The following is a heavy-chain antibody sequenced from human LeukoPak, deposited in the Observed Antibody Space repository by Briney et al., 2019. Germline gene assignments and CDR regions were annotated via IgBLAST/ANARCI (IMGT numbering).Heavy chain of an antibody. V-gene: IGHV3-30*04. CDR2: ISYDGSNK. D-gene: IGHD2-15*01. CDR3: ASTPNGVAAIYFDY. CDR1: GFTLSSYA. Sequence: GGSLRLSCAASGFTLSSYAMSWVRQAPGKGLEWVAVISYDGSNKYYADSVKGRFTISRDNAKNTLYLQMNSLRAGDTAVYYCASTPNGVAAIYFDYWGQGTLVTVSS. J-gene: IGHJ4*02.